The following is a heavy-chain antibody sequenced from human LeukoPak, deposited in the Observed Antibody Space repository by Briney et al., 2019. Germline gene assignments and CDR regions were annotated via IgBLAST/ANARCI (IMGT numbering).Heavy chain of an antibody. Sequence: SVKVSCKASGGTFSSYAISWVRQAPGQGLEWMGRINPIFGTANYAQKFQGRVTITADKSTSTAYMELSSLRSEDTAVYYCARAVPVRYSGSPTDYWGQGTLVTVSS. J-gene: IGHJ4*02. CDR3: ARAVPVRYSGSPTDY. CDR2: INPIFGTA. CDR1: GGTFSSYA. V-gene: IGHV1-69*06. D-gene: IGHD1-26*01.